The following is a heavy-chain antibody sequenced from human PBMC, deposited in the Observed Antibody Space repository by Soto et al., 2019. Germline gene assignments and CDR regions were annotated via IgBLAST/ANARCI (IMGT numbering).Heavy chain of an antibody. Sequence: PSETLSLTCTVSGGSISGNYWTWIRQPPGKGLEWIGYIYYSGGTYYNPSLKSRVTISVDTSKNQFSLKLSSVTAADTAVYYCARVSYYYDSSGLDLLDPWGQGTLVTVSS. D-gene: IGHD3-22*01. J-gene: IGHJ5*02. V-gene: IGHV4-59*08. CDR1: GGSISGNY. CDR2: IYYSGGT. CDR3: ARVSYYYDSSGLDLLDP.